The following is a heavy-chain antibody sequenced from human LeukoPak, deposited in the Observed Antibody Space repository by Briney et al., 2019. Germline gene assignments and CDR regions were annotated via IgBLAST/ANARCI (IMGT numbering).Heavy chain of an antibody. D-gene: IGHD3-9*01. Sequence: ASVKVSCKASGYTFTSYDINWVRQATGQGLEWMGWMNPNSGNTGYAQKFQGRVTMTRNTSISTAYMELSSLRSEDTAVYYCARRSGKYFDYPSYYYGMDVWGQGTTVTVSS. CDR2: MNPNSGNT. V-gene: IGHV1-8*01. J-gene: IGHJ6*02. CDR1: GYTFTSYD. CDR3: ARRSGKYFDYPSYYYGMDV.